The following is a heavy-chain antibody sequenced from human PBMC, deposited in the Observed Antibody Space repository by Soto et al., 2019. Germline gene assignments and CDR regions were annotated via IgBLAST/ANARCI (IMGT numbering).Heavy chain of an antibody. D-gene: IGHD2-2*01. V-gene: IGHV3-30-3*01. CDR2: ISYDGSNK. CDR3: ARSGQYQL. J-gene: IGHJ4*02. CDR1: GFTFSSYA. Sequence: QVQLVESGGGVVQPGRSLRLSCAASGFTFSSYAMHWVRQAPGKGLEWVAVISYDGSNKYYADSVKGRFTISRDNSKNTLYLQMNSLRAEDTAVYYCARSGQYQLWGQGTLVTVSS.